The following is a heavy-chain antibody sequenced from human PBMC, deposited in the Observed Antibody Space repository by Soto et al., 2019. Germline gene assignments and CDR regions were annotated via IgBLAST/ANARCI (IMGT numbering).Heavy chain of an antibody. CDR2: ISGSGGST. Sequence: GGSLRLSCAASGFTFSSYAMSWVRQAPGKGLEWVSAISGSGGSTYYADSVKGRFTISRDNSKNTLYLQMNSLRAEDTAVYYCAKSLEVFKKDIVVVVAATPTRGLHLGELSFPTYYFDYWGQGTLVTVSS. J-gene: IGHJ4*02. CDR1: GFTFSSYA. CDR3: AKSLEVFKKDIVVVVAATPTRGLHLGELSFPTYYFDY. V-gene: IGHV3-23*01. D-gene: IGHD2-15*01.